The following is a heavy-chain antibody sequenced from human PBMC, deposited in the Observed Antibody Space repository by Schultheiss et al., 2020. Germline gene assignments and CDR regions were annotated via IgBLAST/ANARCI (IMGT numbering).Heavy chain of an antibody. CDR1: GFTFSSYS. CDR3: ARDPGRGDISKYYFDY. D-gene: IGHD2-15*01. CDR2: ISSSSSYI. J-gene: IGHJ4*02. V-gene: IGHV3-21*01. Sequence: GESLKISCAASGFTFSSYSMNWVRQAPGKGLEWVSSISSSSSYIYYADSVKGRFTISRDNAKNSLYLQMNSLRAEDTAVYYCARDPGRGDISKYYFDYWGQGTLVTVSS.